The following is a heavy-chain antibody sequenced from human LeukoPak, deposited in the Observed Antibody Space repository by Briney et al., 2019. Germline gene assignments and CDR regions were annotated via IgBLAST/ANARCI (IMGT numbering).Heavy chain of an antibody. D-gene: IGHD5-24*01. V-gene: IGHV3-64*01. J-gene: IGHJ3*02. Sequence: PGGSLRLSCAASGFTFNRRGMHWVRQAPGKGLEYVSAISSNGGSTYYANSVKGRFTISRDNSKNTLYLQMGSLRAEDMAVYYCARAKRDGSQLGAFDIWGQGTMVTVSS. CDR2: ISSNGGST. CDR1: GFTFNRRG. CDR3: ARAKRDGSQLGAFDI.